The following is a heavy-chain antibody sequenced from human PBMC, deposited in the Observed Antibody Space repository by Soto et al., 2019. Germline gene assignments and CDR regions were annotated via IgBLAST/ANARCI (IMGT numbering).Heavy chain of an antibody. V-gene: IGHV4-39*07. CDR1: GGSISSSSYY. CDR3: AREKSMSGYLNY. CDR2: IYYSGST. J-gene: IGHJ4*02. D-gene: IGHD3-3*01. Sequence: SETLSLTCTVSGGSISSSSYYWGWIRQPPGKGLEWIGSIYYSGSTYYNPSLKSRVTISVDTSKNQFSLKLSSVTAADTAVYYCAREKSMSGYLNYWGQGTLVTVSS.